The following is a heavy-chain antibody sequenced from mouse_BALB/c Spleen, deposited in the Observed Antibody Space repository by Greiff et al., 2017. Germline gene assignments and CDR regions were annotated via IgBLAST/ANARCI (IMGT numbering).Heavy chain of an antibody. J-gene: IGHJ2*01. Sequence: EVKLMESGGGLVQPGGSRKLSCAASGFTFSSFGMHWVRQAPEKGLEWVAYISSGSSTIYYADTVKGRFTISRDNPKNTLFLQMTSLRSEDTAMYYCARDGSPHFDYWGQGTTLTVSS. V-gene: IGHV5-17*02. CDR2: ISSGSSTI. D-gene: IGHD2-3*01. CDR1: GFTFSSFG. CDR3: ARDGSPHFDY.